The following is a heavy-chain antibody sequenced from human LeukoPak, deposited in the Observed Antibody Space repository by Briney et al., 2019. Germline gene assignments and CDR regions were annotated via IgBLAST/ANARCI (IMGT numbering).Heavy chain of an antibody. CDR2: IFPDDSDT. Sequence: GESLKISCQGSGFTFTNHWIGWVRQMPGKGLEWMGTIFPDDSDTRYSPSFQGRITISADKSISTAYLQWSNLQASDTAMYYCVRREDIPMGAVDLWGLGTMVAVSA. D-gene: IGHD3-10*01. CDR1: GFTFTNHW. J-gene: IGHJ3*01. V-gene: IGHV5-51*01. CDR3: VRREDIPMGAVDL.